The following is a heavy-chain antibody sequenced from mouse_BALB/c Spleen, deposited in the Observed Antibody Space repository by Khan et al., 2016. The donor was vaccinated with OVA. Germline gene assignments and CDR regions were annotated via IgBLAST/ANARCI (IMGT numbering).Heavy chain of an antibody. V-gene: IGHV9-3-1*01. CDR1: GYTFTNYG. J-gene: IGHJ1*01. CDR2: INTYTGEP. D-gene: IGHD2-1*01. Sequence: QIQLVQSGPELKKPGETVKISCKAPGYTFTNYGMNWVKQAPGKGLKWMGWINTYTGEPTYGDDLKGRFAFSLETSASTAYLQINNLKNEDTATXFCARVGNYWYFDVWGAGTTVTVSS. CDR3: ARVGNYWYFDV.